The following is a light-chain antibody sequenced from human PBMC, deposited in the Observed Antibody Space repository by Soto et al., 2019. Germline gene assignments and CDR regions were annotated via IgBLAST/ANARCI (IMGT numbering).Light chain of an antibody. V-gene: IGLV1-44*01. CDR1: SSNIGSNT. Sequence: QSVLTQPPSASGTPGQRVTISCSGSSSNIGSNTVNWYQQLPGTAPKLLIYSNNQRPSGVPDRFSGSKSGTSASLAISGLQSEDEADYYCSTCDDSLTGVVFGGGTKVTV. CDR3: STCDDSLTGVV. CDR2: SNN. J-gene: IGLJ2*01.